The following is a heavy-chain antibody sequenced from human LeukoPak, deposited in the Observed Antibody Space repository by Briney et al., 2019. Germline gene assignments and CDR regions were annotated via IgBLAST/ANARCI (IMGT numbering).Heavy chain of an antibody. CDR3: ARESKPLWFEESPPRIFDC. Sequence: SETLSLTCAVYGGSFSGYYWSWIRQPPGKGLEWIGEINHSGSTNYNPSLKSRVTISVDTSKKQFSLKLNSVTSADTAVYFCARESKPLWFEESPPRIFDCWGQGTLVSVSS. CDR2: INHSGST. V-gene: IGHV4-34*01. CDR1: GGSFSGYY. J-gene: IGHJ4*02. D-gene: IGHD3-10*01.